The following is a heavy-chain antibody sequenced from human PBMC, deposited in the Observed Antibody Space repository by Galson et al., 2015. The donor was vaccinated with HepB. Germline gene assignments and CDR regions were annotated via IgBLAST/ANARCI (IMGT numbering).Heavy chain of an antibody. D-gene: IGHD3-9*01. J-gene: IGHJ6*03. CDR3: ARAFDYYYYMDV. V-gene: IGHV3-30*03. CDR1: GFTFSSYG. CDR2: ISYDGSNK. Sequence: SLRLSCAASGFTFSSYGMHWVRQAPGKGLEWVAVISYDGSNKYYADSVKGRFTISRDNSKNTLYLQMNSLSAEDTAVYYCARAFDYYYYMDVWGKGTTVTVSS.